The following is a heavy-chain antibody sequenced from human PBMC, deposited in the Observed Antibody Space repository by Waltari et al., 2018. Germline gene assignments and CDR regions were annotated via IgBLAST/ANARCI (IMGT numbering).Heavy chain of an antibody. D-gene: IGHD1-1*01. J-gene: IGHJ4*02. CDR1: GFTLSNYW. V-gene: IGHV3-74*01. CDR2: INRDGSST. Sequence: EVQLVESGGGLIQPGGSLRLSCAASGFTLSNYWIHWVRQAPGKGLVWVSNINRDGSSTTYADSVKGRFTISRDNAKNTVYLQMNNLRADDTGVYYCARAPGDWRYQNYWGLGTLVTVSS. CDR3: ARAPGDWRYQNY.